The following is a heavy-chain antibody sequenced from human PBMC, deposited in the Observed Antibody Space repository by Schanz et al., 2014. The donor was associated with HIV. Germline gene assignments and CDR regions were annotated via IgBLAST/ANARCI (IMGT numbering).Heavy chain of an antibody. CDR2: IHATGST. J-gene: IGHJ5*02. CDR3: ARGGILLLRGVSNWFDP. Sequence: QVQLQESGPGLVKPSETLSLTCSVSGGSIGNYYWSWVRQPAGKGLEWIGRIHATGSTSYSPSLKSRVTVSGDTSQNQISLNLSSVTAADTAVYYCARGGILLLRGVSNWFDPWGPGRLVIVSS. V-gene: IGHV4-4*07. CDR1: GGSIGNYY. D-gene: IGHD3-10*01.